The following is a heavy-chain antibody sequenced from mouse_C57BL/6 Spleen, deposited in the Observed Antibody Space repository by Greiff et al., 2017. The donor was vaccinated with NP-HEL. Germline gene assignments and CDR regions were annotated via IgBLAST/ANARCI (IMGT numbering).Heavy chain of an antibody. CDR3: ARLTTVVADDY. CDR2: IYPGSGNT. V-gene: IGHV1-66*01. D-gene: IGHD1-1*01. CDR1: GYSFTSYY. Sequence: QVQLQQSGPELVKPGASVKISCKASGYSFTSYYIHWVKQRPGQGLEWIGWIYPGSGNTKYNEKFKGKATLTADTSSSTAYMQLSSLTSEDSAVYYCARLTTVVADDYWGQGTTLTVSS. J-gene: IGHJ2*01.